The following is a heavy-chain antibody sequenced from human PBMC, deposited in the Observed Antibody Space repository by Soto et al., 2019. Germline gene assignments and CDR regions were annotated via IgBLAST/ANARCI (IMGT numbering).Heavy chain of an antibody. Sequence: ASVKVSCADCGYTFTGYYMHWVRQAPGQGLEWMGWINPNSGGTNYAQKFQGWVTMTRDTSISTAYMELSRLRSDDTAVYYCASDLGYCSSTSCYGGHDAFDIWGQGTMVTVSS. CDR3: ASDLGYCSSTSCYGGHDAFDI. CDR2: INPNSGGT. V-gene: IGHV1-2*04. CDR1: GYTFTGYY. J-gene: IGHJ3*02. D-gene: IGHD2-2*01.